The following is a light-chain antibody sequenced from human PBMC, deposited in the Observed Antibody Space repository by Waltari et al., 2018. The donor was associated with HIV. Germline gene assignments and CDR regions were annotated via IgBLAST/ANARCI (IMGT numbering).Light chain of an antibody. CDR1: ALRDPY. CDR3: QSADTSLSYYV. Sequence: SYELTQPPSVSVLPGQTARITCSGDALRDPYVSWYQQKPGQAPVLVMYKDTERPSGIPERFFGSTSGTSVTLIISGVQAEDEADYYCQSADTSLSYYVFGTGTKVSVL. CDR2: KDT. J-gene: IGLJ1*01. V-gene: IGLV3-25*03.